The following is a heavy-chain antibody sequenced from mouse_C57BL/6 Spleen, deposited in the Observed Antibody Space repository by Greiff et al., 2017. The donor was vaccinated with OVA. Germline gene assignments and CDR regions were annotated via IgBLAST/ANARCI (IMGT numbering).Heavy chain of an antibody. CDR1: GFSLSTSGMG. CDR3: ARREGRGEAQYAMDY. CDR2: IYWDDDK. D-gene: IGHD3-1*01. J-gene: IGHJ4*01. Sequence: QVQLKESGPGILQSSQTLSLTCSFSGFSLSTSGMGVSWIRQPSGKGLEWLAHIYWDDDKRYNPSLKSRLTISKDTSRNQVFLKITSVDTADTATYYCARREGRGEAQYAMDYWGQGTSVTVSS. V-gene: IGHV8-12*01.